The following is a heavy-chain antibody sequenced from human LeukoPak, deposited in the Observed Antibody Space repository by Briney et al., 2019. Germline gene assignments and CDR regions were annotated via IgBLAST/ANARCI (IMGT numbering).Heavy chain of an antibody. Sequence: SVKVSCKASGGTFSSHTISWVRQAPEQGLEWMGRIIPLFGIVNYAEKFQDRVTITADKSTSTAYMEVSSLRSEDTAVYYCARIPSGDVDTAMVMYYHYGMDVWGQWTTVTVSS. CDR2: IIPLFGIV. CDR1: GGTFSSHT. D-gene: IGHD5-18*01. J-gene: IGHJ6*02. V-gene: IGHV1-69*02. CDR3: ARIPSGDVDTAMVMYYHYGMDV.